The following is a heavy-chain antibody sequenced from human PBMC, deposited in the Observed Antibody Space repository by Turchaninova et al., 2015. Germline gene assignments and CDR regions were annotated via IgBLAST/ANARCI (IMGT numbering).Heavy chain of an antibody. CDR2: IHNDGSSA. CDR1: GFTFSSYC. CDR3: ASQPY. Sequence: AASGFTFSSYCMHWVRQAPGKGLGWGARIHNDGSSAAYADSVKGRFTISRDNAKNTLYLQMNSLTAEDTAVYYCASQPYWGQGTLVTVSS. J-gene: IGHJ4*02. V-gene: IGHV3-74*01.